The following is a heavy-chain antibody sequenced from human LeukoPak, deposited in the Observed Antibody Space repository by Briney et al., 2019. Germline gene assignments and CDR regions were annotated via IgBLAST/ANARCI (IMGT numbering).Heavy chain of an antibody. D-gene: IGHD4-17*01. V-gene: IGHV3-48*01. CDR1: GFTFSSYS. CDR2: ISSSSTI. J-gene: IGHJ1*01. CDR3: AREGANYGAGYFQH. Sequence: GGSLRLFCAASGFTFSSYSMNWVRQAPGKGLEWVSYISSSSTIYYADSVKGRFTISRDNAKNSLYLQMNSLRAEDTAVYYCAREGANYGAGYFQHWGQGTLVTVSS.